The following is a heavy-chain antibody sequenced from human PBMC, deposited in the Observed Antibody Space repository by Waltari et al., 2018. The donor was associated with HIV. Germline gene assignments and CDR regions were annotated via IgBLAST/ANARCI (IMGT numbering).Heavy chain of an antibody. V-gene: IGHV3-66*01. CDR2: IYSGGST. CDR3: ASIAYCGGDCYPRGMDV. D-gene: IGHD2-21*02. Sequence: EVQLVASGGGLVQPGGSLRPSCAASGFTVSSNYMSWVRQAPGKGLEWVSVIYSGGSTYYADSVKGRFTISRDNSKNTLYLQMNSLRAEDTAVYYCASIAYCGGDCYPRGMDVWGQGTTVTVSS. CDR1: GFTVSSNY. J-gene: IGHJ6*02.